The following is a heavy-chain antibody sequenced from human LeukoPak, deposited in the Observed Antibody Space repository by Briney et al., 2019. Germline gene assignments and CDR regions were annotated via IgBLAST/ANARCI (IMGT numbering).Heavy chain of an antibody. V-gene: IGHV3-7*01. J-gene: IGHJ3*02. Sequence: GGSLRLSCAASGWTFSSYWMTWVRQAPGKGLEWVGNIKQDGSEKYYVDSVQGRFHISRDNAKNSLYLQMNSLRPEDTAVYYRARARRLGPHDRQVNAFDIWRQATIVTVPS. D-gene: IGHD3-16*01. CDR2: IKQDGSEK. CDR3: ARARRLGPHDRQVNAFDI. CDR1: GWTFSSYW.